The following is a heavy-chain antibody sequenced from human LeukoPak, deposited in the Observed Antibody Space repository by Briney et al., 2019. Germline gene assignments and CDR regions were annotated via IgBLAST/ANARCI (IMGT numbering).Heavy chain of an antibody. CDR3: ASQVHWAAALDS. CDR2: IFHTGTA. CDR1: SRSMTSYY. J-gene: IGHJ4*02. V-gene: IGHV4-59*08. D-gene: IGHD6-13*01. Sequence: SETLSLTCNVSSRSMTSYYWSWIRQPPGRGLEWIGYIFHTGTATYNPSLKSRFTMSVDTSQKQFSLEVTSVTAADTAVYYCASQVHWAAALDSWGQGTLVSVSS.